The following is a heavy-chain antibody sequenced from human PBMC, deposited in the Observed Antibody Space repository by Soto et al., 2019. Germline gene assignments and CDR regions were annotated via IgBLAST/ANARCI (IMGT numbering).Heavy chain of an antibody. Sequence: QLQLQESGPGLVKPSETLSLTCTVSGGSISGSSYYWGWIRQPPGKGLEWIGSSYYSGSTYYNPSLKSRVTISVDTSKNQFSLKLSSVTAADTAVYYCARHVAAAGLNWFDPWGQGTLVTVSS. CDR3: ARHVAAAGLNWFDP. J-gene: IGHJ5*02. D-gene: IGHD6-13*01. CDR2: SYYSGST. CDR1: GGSISGSSYY. V-gene: IGHV4-39*01.